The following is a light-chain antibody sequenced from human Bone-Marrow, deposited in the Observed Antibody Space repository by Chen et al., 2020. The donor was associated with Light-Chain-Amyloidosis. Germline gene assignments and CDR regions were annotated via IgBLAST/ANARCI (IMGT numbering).Light chain of an antibody. CDR3: SSYMTTSHVV. CDR2: XVS. V-gene: IGLV2-18*02. J-gene: IGLJ2*01. CDR1: SRDVGGYXR. Sequence: PSVXXSPXQSVTISCXGSSRDVGGYXRVAXXQQPXGPAPXLIISXVSNXPPGVXXRFSXXKSVNTASLTISVLQAEDEADYYCSSYMTTSHVVFGGGTKLTVL.